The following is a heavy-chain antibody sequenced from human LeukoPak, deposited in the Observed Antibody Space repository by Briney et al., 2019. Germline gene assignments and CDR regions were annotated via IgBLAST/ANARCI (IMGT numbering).Heavy chain of an antibody. CDR3: ARDLGNDCSSTSCVG. CDR1: GFTFSSYS. V-gene: IGHV3-21*01. CDR2: ISSSSSYI. D-gene: IGHD2-2*01. Sequence: GGSLRLSCAASGFTFSSYSMNWVRQAPGKGLEWVSSISSSSSYIYYADSVKGRFTISRGNVKNSLYLQMNSLRAEDTAVYYCARDLGNDCSSTSCVGWGQGTLVTVSS. J-gene: IGHJ4*02.